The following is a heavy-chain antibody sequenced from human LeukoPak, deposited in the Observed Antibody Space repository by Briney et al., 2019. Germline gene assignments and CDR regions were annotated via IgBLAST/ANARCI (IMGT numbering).Heavy chain of an antibody. J-gene: IGHJ3*02. CDR3: ARAVGSGSYSGAFDI. V-gene: IGHV4-34*01. D-gene: IGHD1-26*01. CDR2: INHSGST. Sequence: TSETLSLTCTVSGGSISSYYWSWIRQPPGKGLEWIGEINHSGSTNYNPSLKSRVTISVDTSKNQFSLKLSSVTAADTAVYYCARAVGSGSYSGAFDIWGQGTMVTVSS. CDR1: GGSISSYY.